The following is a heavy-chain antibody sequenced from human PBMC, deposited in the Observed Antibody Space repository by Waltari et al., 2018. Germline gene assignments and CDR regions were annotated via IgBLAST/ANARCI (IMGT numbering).Heavy chain of an antibody. CDR1: GFTFSSYA. Sequence: EVQLLESGGGLVQPGGSLRLSCAASGFTFSSYAMRWVRPAPGKGLEWVSAISGSGGSTYYADSVKGRFTISRDNSKNTLYLQMNSLRAEDTAVYYCTKAYSSGWFYFDYWGQGTLVTVSS. CDR3: TKAYSSGWFYFDY. CDR2: ISGSGGST. J-gene: IGHJ4*02. V-gene: IGHV3-23*01. D-gene: IGHD6-19*01.